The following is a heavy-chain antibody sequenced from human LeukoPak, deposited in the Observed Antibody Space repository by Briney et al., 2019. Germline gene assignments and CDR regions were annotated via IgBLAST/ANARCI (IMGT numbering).Heavy chain of an antibody. CDR2: INHSGST. J-gene: IGHJ6*02. CDR3: ARASIVVVPAAIWGVYYYYYGMDV. V-gene: IGHV4-34*01. D-gene: IGHD2-2*02. CDR1: GGSFSGYY. Sequence: SETLSLTCAVYGGSFSGYYWSWIRQPPGKGLEWIGEINHSGSTNYNPSLKSRVTISVDTSKNQFSLKLSSVTAADTAVYYCARASIVVVPAAIWGVYYYYYGMDVWGQGTTVTVSS.